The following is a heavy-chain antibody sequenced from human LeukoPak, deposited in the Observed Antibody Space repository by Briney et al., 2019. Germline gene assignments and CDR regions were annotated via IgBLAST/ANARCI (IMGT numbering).Heavy chain of an antibody. Sequence: GGSLRLSCAASGFTFSSYSMNRVRQAPGKGLEWVSSISGSGGRIDYADSVKGRFTISRDNSKNTLSLQMNSLTAEDTAVYYCAKNPRLEGWIYFDSWGQGILVTVSS. CDR3: AKNPRLEGWIYFDS. CDR2: ISGSGGRI. D-gene: IGHD1-1*01. CDR1: GFTFSSYS. V-gene: IGHV3-23*01. J-gene: IGHJ4*02.